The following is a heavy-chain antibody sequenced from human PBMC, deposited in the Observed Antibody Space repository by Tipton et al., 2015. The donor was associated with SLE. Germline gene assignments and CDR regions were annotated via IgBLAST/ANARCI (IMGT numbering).Heavy chain of an antibody. CDR2: IYYSGST. J-gene: IGHJ3*01. CDR1: GGSISSHY. CDR3: ARDGASGVL. V-gene: IGHV4-59*11. Sequence: GLVKPSETLSLTCTVSGGSISSHYWSWIRQPPGKGLEWIGYIYYSGSTYYNPSLKSRVTISVDTSKNQFSLKLSSVTAADTAVYYCARDGASGVLWGQGTMVTVSS. D-gene: IGHD3-10*01.